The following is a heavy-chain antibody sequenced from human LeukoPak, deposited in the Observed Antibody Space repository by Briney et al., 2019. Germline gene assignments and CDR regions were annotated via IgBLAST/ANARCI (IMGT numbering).Heavy chain of an antibody. CDR3: AKDRDDYVWGSYRFDY. D-gene: IGHD3-16*02. CDR2: ISYDGSNK. CDR1: GFTFSSYG. Sequence: GGSLRLSCAASGFTFSSYGMHWVRQAPGKGLEWVAVISYDGSNKYYADSVKGRFTISRDNSKNTLYLQMNSLRAEDTAVYYCAKDRDDYVWGSYRFDYWGQGTLVTVSS. V-gene: IGHV3-30*18. J-gene: IGHJ4*02.